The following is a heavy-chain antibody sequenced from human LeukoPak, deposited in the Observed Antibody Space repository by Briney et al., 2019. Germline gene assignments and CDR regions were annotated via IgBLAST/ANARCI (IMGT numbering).Heavy chain of an antibody. CDR2: ISYDGSNK. Sequence: PGGSLRLSCAASGFTFSSYAMHWVRQAPGKGLEWVAVISYDGSNKYYADSVKGRFTISRDNSKNTLYLQMNSLRAEDTAVYYCAKEGLRFLEWLAANGDYYFDYWGQGTLVTVSS. J-gene: IGHJ4*02. CDR3: AKEGLRFLEWLAANGDYYFDY. V-gene: IGHV3-30-3*01. D-gene: IGHD3-3*01. CDR1: GFTFSSYA.